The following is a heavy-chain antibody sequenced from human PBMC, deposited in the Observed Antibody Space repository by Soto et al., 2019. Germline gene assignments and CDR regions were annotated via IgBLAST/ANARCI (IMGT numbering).Heavy chain of an antibody. CDR3: ARARYYYDSSGYYYVAAFDI. Sequence: GSLRLSCAASGFTFSSYDMHWVRQATGKGLEWVSAIGTAGDTYYPGSVKGRFTISRENAKNSLYLQMNSLRAEDTAVYYCARARYYYDSSGYYYVAAFDIWGQGAMVTVSS. CDR1: GFTFSSYD. J-gene: IGHJ3*02. CDR2: IGTAGDT. V-gene: IGHV3-13*01. D-gene: IGHD3-22*01.